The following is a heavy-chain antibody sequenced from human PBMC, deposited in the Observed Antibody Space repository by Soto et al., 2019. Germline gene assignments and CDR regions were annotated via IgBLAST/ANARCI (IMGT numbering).Heavy chain of an antibody. CDR1: GFTFNRYG. CDR2: ISDDGSDK. Sequence: LRLSCVASGFTFNRYGIHWVRQAPGKGLEWVALISDDGSDKDYADSVKGRFTISRDNSKNTLYLQMNSLRPEDTAVYYCAKTLRCLELALDYYYGMDVWGQGTTVTVSS. J-gene: IGHJ6*02. V-gene: IGHV3-30*18. D-gene: IGHD3-3*01. CDR3: AKTLRCLELALDYYYGMDV.